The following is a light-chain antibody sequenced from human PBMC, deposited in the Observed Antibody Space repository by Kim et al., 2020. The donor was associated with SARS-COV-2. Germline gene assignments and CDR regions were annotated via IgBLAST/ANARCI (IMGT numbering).Light chain of an antibody. Sequence: ATVGDRVSSSCRASQSVSGWLAWYQQKPGRAPKVLIYDAFSLESGVPSRFSGSGSGTEFTLTISSLQPDDFATYYCQQYDNYPWTFGQGTKVDIK. V-gene: IGKV1-5*01. CDR3: QQYDNYPWT. J-gene: IGKJ1*01. CDR2: DAF. CDR1: QSVSGW.